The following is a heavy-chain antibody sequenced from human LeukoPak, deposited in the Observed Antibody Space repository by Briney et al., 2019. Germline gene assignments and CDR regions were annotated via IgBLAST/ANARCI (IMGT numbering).Heavy chain of an antibody. CDR2: IKQDGSEK. Sequence: GGSLRFPCAASGFTVSSYWMSWVRQAPGKGLEWVANIKQDGSEKYYVDSVKGRFTISRDNAKNSLYLQMNSLRAEDTAVYYCARVVQLALFDPSGQGTLVTVSS. J-gene: IGHJ5*02. D-gene: IGHD1-1*01. V-gene: IGHV3-7*01. CDR1: GFTVSSYW. CDR3: ARVVQLALFDP.